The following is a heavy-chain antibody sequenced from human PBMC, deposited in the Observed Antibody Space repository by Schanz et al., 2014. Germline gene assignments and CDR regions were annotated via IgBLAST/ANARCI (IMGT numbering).Heavy chain of an antibody. J-gene: IGHJ4*02. Sequence: EVQLVESGGGLVQPGGSLRLSCGSSGFTFSPYWMHWVRQAPGKGLEWVSGFDAHDGRAYYADSAKGRFTISRDNSKNTLYLQMDSLRAEDTAVYYCARDLPRTFLFDYWGQGTLVTVSS. CDR1: GFTFSPYW. CDR2: FDAHDGRA. V-gene: IGHV3-74*01. CDR3: ARDLPRTFLFDY.